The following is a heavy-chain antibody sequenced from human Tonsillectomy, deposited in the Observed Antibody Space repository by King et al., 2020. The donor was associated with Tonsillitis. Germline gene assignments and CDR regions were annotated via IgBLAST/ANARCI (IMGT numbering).Heavy chain of an antibody. CDR3: AKDKPRDYDFWSGYFLGDI. Sequence: VQLVESGGGLVQPGGSLRLSCAASGFTFSSYAMSWVRQAPGKGLEWVSAISGSGGSTYYADSVKGRFTISRANSKNTLYLQMNSLRAEDTAVYYCAKDKPRDYDFWSGYFLGDIWGQGTMVTVSS. J-gene: IGHJ3*02. D-gene: IGHD3-3*01. V-gene: IGHV3-23*04. CDR2: ISGSGGST. CDR1: GFTFSSYA.